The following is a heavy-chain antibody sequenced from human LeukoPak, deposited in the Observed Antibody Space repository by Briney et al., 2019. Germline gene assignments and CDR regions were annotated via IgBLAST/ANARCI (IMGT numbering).Heavy chain of an antibody. CDR2: IYYSGST. V-gene: IGHV4-59*01. D-gene: IGHD2-15*01. CDR1: GGSISSYY. J-gene: IGHJ4*02. CDR3: ARLDCSGGSCYPTDY. Sequence: NPSETLSLTCTVSGGSISSYYWSWIRQPPGKGLEWIGYIYYSGSTNYNPSLKSRVTISVYTSKNQFSLKLSSVTAADTAVYYCARLDCSGGSCYPTDYWGQGTLVTVSS.